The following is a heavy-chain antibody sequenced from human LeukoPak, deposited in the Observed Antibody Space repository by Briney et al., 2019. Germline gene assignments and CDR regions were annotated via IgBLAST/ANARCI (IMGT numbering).Heavy chain of an antibody. D-gene: IGHD4-17*01. CDR3: ARGRGDYVLSLVNYYHMDV. V-gene: IGHV4-34*01. J-gene: IGHJ6*03. Sequence: SETLSLTCAVYGGSFSGYYWSWIRQPPGKGLEWIGEINHSGSTNYNPSLKSRVTISVDTSKNQFSLKLSSVTAADTAVYYRARGRGDYVLSLVNYYHMDVWGRGTTVTVSS. CDR2: INHSGST. CDR1: GGSFSGYY.